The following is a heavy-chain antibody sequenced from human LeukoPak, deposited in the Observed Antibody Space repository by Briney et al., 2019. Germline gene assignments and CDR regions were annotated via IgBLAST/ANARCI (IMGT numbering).Heavy chain of an antibody. CDR1: GGSFSGYY. CDR2: INHSGST. Sequence: SETLSLTCAVYGGSFSGYYWSWIRQPPGKGLEWIGEINHSGSTNYNPSLKSRVTISVDTSKNQFSLKLGSVTAADTAVYYCARGGYSYGLYYYMDVWGKGTTVTVSS. D-gene: IGHD5-18*01. CDR3: ARGGYSYGLYYYMDV. J-gene: IGHJ6*03. V-gene: IGHV4-34*01.